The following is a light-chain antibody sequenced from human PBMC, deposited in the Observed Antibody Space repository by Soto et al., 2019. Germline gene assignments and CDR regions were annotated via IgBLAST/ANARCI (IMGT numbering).Light chain of an antibody. CDR2: DDN. CDR3: GSWDSSLSAYV. CDR1: SSNIGGNS. V-gene: IGLV1-51*01. Sequence: QSVMTQPPSVSAAPGQKVTISCSGSSSNIGGNSVSWYQQLPGTAPKLLIYDDNKRHSGIPDGFSGSKSGTSATLGFTGFQTGDEADYYCGSWDSSLSAYVFRPGTKLTVL. J-gene: IGLJ1*01.